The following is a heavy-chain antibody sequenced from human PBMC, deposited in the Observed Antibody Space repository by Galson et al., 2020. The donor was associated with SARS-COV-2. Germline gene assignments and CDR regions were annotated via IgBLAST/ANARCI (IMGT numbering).Heavy chain of an antibody. CDR3: ARVGAAGTYYYDGMDV. V-gene: IGHV1-2*02. Sequence: ASVKVSCKASGYTFTGYYMHWVRQAPGQGLEWMGWINPNSGGTNYAQKFQGRVTMTRDTSISTAYMELSRLRSDDTAVYYCARVGAAGTYYYDGMDVWGQGTTVTVSS. CDR1: GYTFTGYY. J-gene: IGHJ6*02. CDR2: INPNSGGT. D-gene: IGHD6-19*01.